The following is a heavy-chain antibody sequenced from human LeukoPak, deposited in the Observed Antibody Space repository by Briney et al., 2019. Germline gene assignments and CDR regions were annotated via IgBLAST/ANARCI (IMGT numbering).Heavy chain of an antibody. Sequence: SQTLSLTCASSGDSVSSNSAAWNWIRQSPSRGLEWLGRTYYRSKWYNDYAVSVKSRITINPDTSKNQFSLQLNSVTPEDSAVYYCARTQGITYYDFWSAYYYYYMDVWGKGTTVTVSS. D-gene: IGHD3-3*01. J-gene: IGHJ6*03. V-gene: IGHV6-1*01. CDR3: ARTQGITYYDFWSAYYYYYMDV. CDR1: GDSVSSNSAA. CDR2: TYYRSKWYN.